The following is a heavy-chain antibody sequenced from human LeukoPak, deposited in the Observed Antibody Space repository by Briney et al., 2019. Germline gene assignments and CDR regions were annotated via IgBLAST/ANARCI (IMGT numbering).Heavy chain of an antibody. CDR3: ARGPFDWLLHMGFDY. CDR2: IWYDGSNK. J-gene: IGHJ4*02. Sequence: PGRSLRLSWAASGFTFSSYGMHWVRQAPGKGLEWVAVIWYDGSNKYYADSVKGRFTISRDNSKNTLYLQMNSLRAEDTAVYYCARGPFDWLLHMGFDYWGQGTLVTVSS. CDR1: GFTFSSYG. D-gene: IGHD3-9*01. V-gene: IGHV3-33*01.